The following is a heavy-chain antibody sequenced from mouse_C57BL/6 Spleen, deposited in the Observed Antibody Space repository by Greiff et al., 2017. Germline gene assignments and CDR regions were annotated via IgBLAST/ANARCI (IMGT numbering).Heavy chain of an antibody. Sequence: EVQRVESGEGLVKPGGSLKLSCAASGFTFSSYAMSWVRQTPEKRLEWVAYISSGGDYIYYADTVKGRFTISRDNARNTLYLQMSSLKSEDTAMYYCTRVAYYSSDAMDYWGQGTSVTVSS. CDR2: ISSGGDYI. V-gene: IGHV5-9-1*02. J-gene: IGHJ4*01. CDR3: TRVAYYSSDAMDY. D-gene: IGHD2-5*01. CDR1: GFTFSSYA.